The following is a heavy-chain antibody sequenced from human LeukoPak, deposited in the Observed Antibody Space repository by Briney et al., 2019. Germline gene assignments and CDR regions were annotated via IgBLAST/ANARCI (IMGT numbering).Heavy chain of an antibody. D-gene: IGHD2-15*01. CDR3: AGYCSGGSCFRFDY. J-gene: IGHJ4*02. V-gene: IGHV3-53*01. CDR1: GFIVTNNY. Sequence: PGGSLRLSCTASGFIVTNNYINWVRQAPGKGLEWVSLVYSGGSTYYADSVKGRFTISRDNSKNTLYLQMNSLRAEDTAVYYCAGYCSGGSCFRFDYWGQGTLVTVSS. CDR2: VYSGGST.